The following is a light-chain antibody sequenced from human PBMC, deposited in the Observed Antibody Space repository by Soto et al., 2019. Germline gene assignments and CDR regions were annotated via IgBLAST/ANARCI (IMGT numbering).Light chain of an antibody. CDR3: QQSYSTLVT. J-gene: IGKJ4*01. CDR1: QSISSY. CDR2: AAY. Sequence: DIQMTQSPSSLSASVGDRVTITCRASQSISSYLNWYQQKPGKAPKLLIYAAYSLQSGVPSRFSGSGSGTDFTLTISSLQPEDFATYYCQQSYSTLVTFGGGTKVEIK. V-gene: IGKV1-39*01.